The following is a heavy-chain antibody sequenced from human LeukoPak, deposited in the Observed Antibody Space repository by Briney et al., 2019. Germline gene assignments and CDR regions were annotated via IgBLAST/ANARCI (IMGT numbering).Heavy chain of an antibody. CDR1: GGSISGYY. CDR3: AKGARAATRFYYFDY. CDR2: IHHSGSA. V-gene: IGHV4-34*01. D-gene: IGHD2-15*01. Sequence: SETLSLTCAVYGGSISGYYWSWIRQPPGKGLEWIAEIHHSGSANYNPSLKSRVTISIDTSKNQFSLKLSSVTAADTAVYYCAKGARAATRFYYFDYWGQGTLVTVSS. J-gene: IGHJ4*02.